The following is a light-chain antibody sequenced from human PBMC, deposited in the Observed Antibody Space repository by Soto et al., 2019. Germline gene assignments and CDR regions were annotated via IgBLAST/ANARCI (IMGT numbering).Light chain of an antibody. J-gene: IGKJ2*01. CDR3: QQSHGIPYT. CDR1: QSISTY. Sequence: DIQMTQSPFSLSASVGDRVTITCRASQSISTYVNWYQQKAAKAPKLLIYAASRLQSEVPSRFVGCVSDTEFTLTITSLQPEDFATYYCQQSHGIPYTFGQGTKLEIK. V-gene: IGKV1-39*01. CDR2: AAS.